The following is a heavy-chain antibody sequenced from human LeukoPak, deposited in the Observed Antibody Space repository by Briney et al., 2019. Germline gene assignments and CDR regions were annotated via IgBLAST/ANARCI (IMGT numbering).Heavy chain of an antibody. J-gene: IGHJ6*02. D-gene: IGHD3-22*01. V-gene: IGHV3-30*18. CDR2: VSYDGSNK. Sequence: GGSLRLSCAASGFTFSSYGMHWVRQAPGKGLEWVAVVSYDGSNKYYADSVKGRFTISGDNSKNMLYLQMNSLRAEDTAVYYCAKASFASSGYYYSVSDYYYGMDVWGQGTTVTVSS. CDR3: AKASFASSGYYYSVSDYYYGMDV. CDR1: GFTFSSYG.